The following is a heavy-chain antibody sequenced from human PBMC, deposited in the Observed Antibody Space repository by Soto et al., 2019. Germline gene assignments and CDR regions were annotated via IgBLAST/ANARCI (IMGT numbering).Heavy chain of an antibody. CDR1: GGSISSYY. J-gene: IGHJ4*02. Sequence: KASETLSLTCTVSGGSISSYYWSWIRQPPGKGLEWIGYIYYSGSTNYNPSLKSRVTISVDTSKNQFSLKLSSVTAADTAVYYCARDRRVGATSVPWYFDYWGQGTLVTVSS. D-gene: IGHD1-26*01. V-gene: IGHV4-59*01. CDR3: ARDRRVGATSVPWYFDY. CDR2: IYYSGST.